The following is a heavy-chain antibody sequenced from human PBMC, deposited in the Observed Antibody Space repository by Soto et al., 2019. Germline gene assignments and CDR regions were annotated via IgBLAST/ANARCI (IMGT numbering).Heavy chain of an antibody. Sequence: QVLLQESGPGLVKPAGTLSLTCAVSGDSISSSFWWSWVRQPPGKGLEWIGEIYHTESTVYNPSLKSRVTISVDKSKNQFSLNLVSVTAADTAVYYWARYDFGTFDYWGRGILVTVSS. J-gene: IGHJ4*02. CDR3: ARYDFGTFDY. CDR2: IYHTEST. D-gene: IGHD4-17*01. V-gene: IGHV4-4*02. CDR1: GDSISSSFW.